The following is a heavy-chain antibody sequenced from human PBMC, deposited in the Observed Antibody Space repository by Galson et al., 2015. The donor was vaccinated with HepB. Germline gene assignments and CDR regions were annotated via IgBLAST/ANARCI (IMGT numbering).Heavy chain of an antibody. CDR3: ARLYDRGGLWARSDY. V-gene: IGHV4-59*08. CDR1: GGSISGYS. Sequence: ETLSLTCTVSGGSISGYSWTWIRQSPGKGLEWIGYIYYRGCTNYNPSLKSRVTISVDTSKNQFSLKLRSVTAADTAVYYCARLYDRGGLWARSDYWGQGILVIVSS. J-gene: IGHJ4*02. CDR2: IYYRGCT. D-gene: IGHD3-22*01.